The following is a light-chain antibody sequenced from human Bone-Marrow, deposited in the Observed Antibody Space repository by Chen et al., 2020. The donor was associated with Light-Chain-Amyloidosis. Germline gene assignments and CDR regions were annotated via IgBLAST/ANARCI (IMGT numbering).Light chain of an antibody. CDR3: QQRSNWPPSIT. V-gene: IGKV3-11*01. J-gene: IGKJ5*01. Sequence: EIVLTQSPATLSLSPGERATLSCRASQSVGTNLAWYQQKPGQAPRLLIYAVSDRATGIPARFRGSGSGTDFTLTLSSLEPADFAVYYCQQRSNWPPSITFGQGTRLDIK. CDR1: QSVGTN. CDR2: AVS.